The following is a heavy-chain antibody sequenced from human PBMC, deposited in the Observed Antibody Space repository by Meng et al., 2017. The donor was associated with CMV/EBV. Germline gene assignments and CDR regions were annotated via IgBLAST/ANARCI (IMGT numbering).Heavy chain of an antibody. D-gene: IGHD1-7*01. CDR1: GFTVSNNY. CDR3: ARDGNYHGV. J-gene: IGHJ4*02. Sequence: LVDSGGGLIQPGGSLGLSCAASGFTVSNNYMRWFRQAPGKGLEWVSIIYSEGTTDYADSVKGRFTISRDNSKNTLYLQMNSLRAEDTAVYYCARDGNYHGVWGQGTLVTVSS. CDR2: IYSEGTT. V-gene: IGHV3-53*01.